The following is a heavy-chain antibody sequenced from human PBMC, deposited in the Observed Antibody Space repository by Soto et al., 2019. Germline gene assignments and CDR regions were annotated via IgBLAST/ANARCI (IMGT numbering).Heavy chain of an antibody. D-gene: IGHD3-16*02. V-gene: IGHV1-8*01. Sequence: ASVKVSCKASGYTFTSYDINWVRQATGQGLEWMGWMNPNSGNTGYAQKFQGRVTMTRNTSISTAYMELSSLRSEDTAVYYCAIDGGVIDYFDYWGQGTLVTVSS. CDR3: AIDGGVIDYFDY. CDR2: MNPNSGNT. J-gene: IGHJ4*02. CDR1: GYTFTSYD.